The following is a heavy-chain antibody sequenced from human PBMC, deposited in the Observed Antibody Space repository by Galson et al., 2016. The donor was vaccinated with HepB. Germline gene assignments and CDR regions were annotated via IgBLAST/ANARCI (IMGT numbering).Heavy chain of an antibody. J-gene: IGHJ5*01. D-gene: IGHD2-15*01. CDR2: ISGYNGYT. Sequence: SVKVSCKASGYTFTSYGIGWVRQAPGQGLEWMGWISGYNGYTDSAQRLQGRVTMTTDTSTSTAYMELSSLRSDDTAVYYWARPGGGNWFESWGQGTLVTVSS. V-gene: IGHV1-18*04. CDR3: ARPGGGNWFES. CDR1: GYTFTSYG.